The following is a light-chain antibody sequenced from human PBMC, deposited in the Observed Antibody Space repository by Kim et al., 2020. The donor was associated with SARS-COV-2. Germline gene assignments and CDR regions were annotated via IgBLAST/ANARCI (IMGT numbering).Light chain of an antibody. J-gene: IGKJ2*01. Sequence: DIQMTQSPSSLSASVGDTVTITCQASQDITDYLSWYQQKPGKAPKLLIYHAYKLAAGVPSRFSGSGSGTYFTFTITGLQPEDIATFYGQQYDNTPYTFGQGPKREI. CDR3: QQYDNTPYT. CDR2: HAY. V-gene: IGKV1-33*01. CDR1: QDITDY.